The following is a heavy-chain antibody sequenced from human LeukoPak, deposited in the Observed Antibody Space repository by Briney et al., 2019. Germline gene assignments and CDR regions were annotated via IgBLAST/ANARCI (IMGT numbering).Heavy chain of an antibody. CDR2: ISYDGSNK. Sequence: GGSQRLFCAASCFTFSSYRTHWVRQPPGKGLECVAVISYDGSNKYLADSVNDRVTLARHNSKNTLYVQMDSVRAEDEGVYYCGKDSGIGVAGSLRACDMGGQGTMVSVFS. D-gene: IGHD6-19*01. CDR3: GKDSGIGVAGSLRACDM. CDR1: CFTFSSYR. V-gene: IGHV3-30*18. J-gene: IGHJ3*02.